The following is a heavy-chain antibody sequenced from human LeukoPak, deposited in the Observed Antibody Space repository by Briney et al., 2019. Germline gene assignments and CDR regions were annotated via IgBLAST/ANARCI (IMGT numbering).Heavy chain of an antibody. D-gene: IGHD3-22*01. CDR3: ARDSGSSGYRFDY. V-gene: IGHV4-59*11. CDR2: IHYSGST. J-gene: IGHJ4*02. CDR1: GGSISSHY. Sequence: SETLSLTCTVSGGSISSHYWSWIRQPPGKELEWIAYIHYSGSTNYNPSLKSRVTISVDTSKNQFSLKLSSVTAADTAVHYCARDSGSSGYRFDYWGQGILVTVSS.